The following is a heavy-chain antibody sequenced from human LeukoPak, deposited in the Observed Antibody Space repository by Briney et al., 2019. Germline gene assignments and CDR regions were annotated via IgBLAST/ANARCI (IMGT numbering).Heavy chain of an antibody. V-gene: IGHV3-23*01. D-gene: IGHD3-16*01. CDR1: GFTFSSYA. J-gene: IGHJ4*02. CDR3: ARDPGGSYFDY. Sequence: GGSLRLSCAASGFTFSSYAMSWVRQAPGKGLEWVSAISGSGGSTYYADSVKGRFTISRDNSKNTLYLQMKSLRAEDTAVYYCARDPGGSYFDYWGQGTLVTVSS. CDR2: ISGSGGST.